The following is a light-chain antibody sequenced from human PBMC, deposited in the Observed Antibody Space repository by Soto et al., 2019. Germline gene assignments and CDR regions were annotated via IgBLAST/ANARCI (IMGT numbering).Light chain of an antibody. CDR2: AAS. V-gene: IGKV1-12*01. CDR1: QSVRRW. Sequence: DVQTTQSPSTLSATVGDSITITCRASQSVRRWLAWFQQKPGKAPQLLIYAASTLQSGVPSRFSGSGSGTEFTLTISSLQPEDFATYFCQQANSFPLTFGQGTRLEIK. CDR3: QQANSFPLT. J-gene: IGKJ5*01.